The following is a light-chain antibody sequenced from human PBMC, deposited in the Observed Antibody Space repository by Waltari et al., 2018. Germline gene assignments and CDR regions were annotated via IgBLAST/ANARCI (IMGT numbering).Light chain of an antibody. Sequence: QSPLTQPPSASGSPGQSVTIPCTGTSRDVGRYNYVSWSQHHPGEAPKLIISEVSKRPSGVPDRFSGSKSGNTASLTVSGLQPEDEADYYCSSFAGYNTPFVFGTGTKVTVL. V-gene: IGLV2-8*01. CDR2: EVS. CDR3: SSFAGYNTPFV. J-gene: IGLJ1*01. CDR1: SRDVGRYNY.